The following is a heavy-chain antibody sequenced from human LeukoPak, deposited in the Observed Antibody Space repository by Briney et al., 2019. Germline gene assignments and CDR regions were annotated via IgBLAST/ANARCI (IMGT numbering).Heavy chain of an antibody. V-gene: IGHV5-51*01. CDR3: ARGLYSGTYRDCFDP. CDR1: GYSFTNYW. Sequence: GESLKISCEASGYSFTNYWIGWVRQVPGEGLEWMGIIYPADSDTRYSPSFQGQVTISVDKSISTAYLQWSSLKASDTAMYYCARGLYSGTYRDCFDPWGQGTLVTVSS. J-gene: IGHJ5*02. CDR2: IYPADSDT. D-gene: IGHD3-10*01.